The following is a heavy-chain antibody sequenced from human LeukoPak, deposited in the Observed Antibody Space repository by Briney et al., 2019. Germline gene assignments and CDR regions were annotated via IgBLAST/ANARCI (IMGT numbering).Heavy chain of an antibody. V-gene: IGHV4-61*02. D-gene: IGHD3-10*01. CDR2: IYPGGST. CDR1: GGSISSSNNY. CDR3: ARGGYYGSGSPYDY. J-gene: IGHJ4*02. Sequence: SQTLSLTCTVSGGSISSSNNYWNWIRQPAGKGLEWIGRIYPGGSTNYNPSLKSRVTISLDTSGNQFSLKLSSVTATDSAVYYCARGGYYGSGSPYDYWGQGTLVTVSS.